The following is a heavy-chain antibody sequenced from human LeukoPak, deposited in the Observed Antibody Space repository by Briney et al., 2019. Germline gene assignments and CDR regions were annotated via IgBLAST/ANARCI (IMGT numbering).Heavy chain of an antibody. D-gene: IGHD1-7*01. J-gene: IGHJ5*02. Sequence: GGSLRLSCVASGFTFSNYDMSWVRQAPGKGLEWVANIKQDGSDKYYVDSVKGRFTISRDNAKNSLYLQMNSLRADDTAVYYCARAVNWNYGGWFDPWGQGTLVTVSS. CDR1: GFTFSNYD. CDR2: IKQDGSDK. CDR3: ARAVNWNYGGWFDP. V-gene: IGHV3-7*01.